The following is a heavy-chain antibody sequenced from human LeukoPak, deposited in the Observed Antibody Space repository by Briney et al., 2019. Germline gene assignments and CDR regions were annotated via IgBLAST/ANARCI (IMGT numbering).Heavy chain of an antibody. CDR2: ISSSGSTI. V-gene: IGHV3-11*04. CDR1: GFTFSDYY. D-gene: IGHD3-22*01. Sequence: GGSLRLSCAASGFTFSDYYMSWIRQAPGKGLEWVSYISSSGSTIYYADSVKGRFTISRDNAKNTLYLQMNSLRAEDTAVYYCARDPTYYYDSSSYFDLWGRGTLVTVSS. CDR3: ARDPTYYYDSSSYFDL. J-gene: IGHJ2*01.